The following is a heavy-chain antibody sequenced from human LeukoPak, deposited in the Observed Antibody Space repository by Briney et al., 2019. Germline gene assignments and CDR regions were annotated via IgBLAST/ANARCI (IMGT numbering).Heavy chain of an antibody. CDR2: IYSGGST. V-gene: IGHV3-53*01. Sequence: GGSLRLSCAASGFTVSSNYMSWVRQAPGKGLEWVSVIYSGGSTYYADSVKGRFTISRDNSKSTLYLQMNSLRAEDTAVYYCAKEGDSGSYSYWGQGTLVTVSS. CDR3: AKEGDSGSYSY. D-gene: IGHD1-26*01. J-gene: IGHJ4*02. CDR1: GFTVSSNY.